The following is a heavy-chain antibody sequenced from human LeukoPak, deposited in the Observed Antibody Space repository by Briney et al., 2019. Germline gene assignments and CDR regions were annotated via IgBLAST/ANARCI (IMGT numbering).Heavy chain of an antibody. D-gene: IGHD2-15*01. Sequence: GGSLRLSCAASGFTFSSYSMNWVRQAPGKGLEWVSYISSSSSTIYYADSVKGRFTISRDNAKNSLYLQMNSLRAEDTAVYYCARGGSSDDYYYYYYMDVWGKGTTVTVSS. CDR1: GFTFSSYS. CDR3: ARGGSSDDYYYYYYMDV. CDR2: ISSSSSTI. J-gene: IGHJ6*03. V-gene: IGHV3-48*01.